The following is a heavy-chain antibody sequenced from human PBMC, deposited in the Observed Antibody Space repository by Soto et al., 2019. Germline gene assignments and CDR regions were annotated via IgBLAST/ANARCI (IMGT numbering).Heavy chain of an antibody. CDR2: IYYSGST. V-gene: IGHV4-30-4*01. CDR3: ARVGGFGATTIDY. D-gene: IGHD3-10*01. J-gene: IGHJ4*02. CDR1: GGSISSGDYY. Sequence: QVQLQESGPGLVKPSQTLSLTCTVSGGSISSGDYYWSWIRQPPGKGLEWIGYIYYSGSTYYNPSLKSRVTISVDTSKNQFSLKPSSATAADTAVYYCARVGGFGATTIDYWGQGTLVTVSS.